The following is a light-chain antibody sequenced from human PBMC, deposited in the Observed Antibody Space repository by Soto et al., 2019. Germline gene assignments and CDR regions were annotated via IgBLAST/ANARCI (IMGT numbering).Light chain of an antibody. Sequence: EVVMTQSPATLSVSPGERATLSCRASQRVTNLAWYQQKPGQPPRLLIYAASTRATGIPVRFSGSGSGTEFTLSISSLQSEDFATYYCQQYNAWPLTFGGGTKVEIK. CDR1: QRVTN. J-gene: IGKJ4*01. CDR2: AAS. CDR3: QQYNAWPLT. V-gene: IGKV3-15*01.